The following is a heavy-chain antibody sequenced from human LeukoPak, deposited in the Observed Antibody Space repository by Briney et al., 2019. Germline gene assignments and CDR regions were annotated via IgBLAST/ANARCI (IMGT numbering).Heavy chain of an antibody. CDR2: IYHSGST. CDR1: GYSISSGYY. Sequence: PSETLSLTCAVSGYSISSGYYWGWIRQPPGEGLEWIGSIYHSGSTYYNPSLKSRVTISVDTSKNQFSLKLSSVTAADTAVYYCASWPPNYGDYEGWFDPWGQGTLVTVSS. CDR3: ASWPPNYGDYEGWFDP. V-gene: IGHV4-38-2*01. J-gene: IGHJ5*02. D-gene: IGHD4-17*01.